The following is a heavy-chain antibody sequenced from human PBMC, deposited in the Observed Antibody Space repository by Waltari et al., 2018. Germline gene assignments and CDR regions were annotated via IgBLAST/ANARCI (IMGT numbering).Heavy chain of an antibody. J-gene: IGHJ6*03. V-gene: IGHV4-61*09. D-gene: IGHD2-21*01. Sequence: QLQLQQSGPGLVKPSQTLSLACSLSGDSISGSYYWNWVRQTAGEGLEWLGYIYSSGSTKYNPSLQSRPTISIVNKTQFSLKLAAVTAADTAVYYCARSDVVVAPARNNYYFPMEVWGQGTTVTVSS. CDR3: ARSDVVVAPARNNYYFPMEV. CDR1: GDSISGSYY. CDR2: IYSSGST.